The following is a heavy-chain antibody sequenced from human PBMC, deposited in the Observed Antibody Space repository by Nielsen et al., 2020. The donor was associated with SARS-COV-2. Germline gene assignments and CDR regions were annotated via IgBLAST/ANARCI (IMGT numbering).Heavy chain of an antibody. CDR1: GYTFTSYG. J-gene: IGHJ6*02. CDR2: INPSGGST. Sequence: ASVKVSCKASGYTFTSYGISWVRQAPGQGLEWMGLINPSGGSTSYAQKFQGRVTMTRDTSTSTVYMELSSLRSEDTAVYYCARVQGSYGYYYYYGMDVWGQGTTVTVSS. CDR3: ARVQGSYGYYYYYGMDV. V-gene: IGHV1-46*01. D-gene: IGHD5-18*01.